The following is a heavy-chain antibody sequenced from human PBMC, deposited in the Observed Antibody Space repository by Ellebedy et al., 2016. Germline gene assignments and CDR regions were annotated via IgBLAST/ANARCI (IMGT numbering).Heavy chain of an antibody. D-gene: IGHD1-1*01. Sequence: GGSLRLSCAASGFTFSNAWMNWVRQPPGQGLEWVGRLKSKTDGRAADYAAPAKGRSTISRDDSKNTLYLQMNSLKTEDTAVYICTTVNRYNDDAVWGQGTLVTVSS. V-gene: IGHV3-15*01. CDR2: LKSKTDGRAA. J-gene: IGHJ4*02. CDR1: GFTFSNAW. CDR3: TTVNRYNDDAV.